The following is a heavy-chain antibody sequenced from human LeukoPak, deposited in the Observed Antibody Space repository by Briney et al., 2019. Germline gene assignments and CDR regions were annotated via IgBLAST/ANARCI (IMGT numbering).Heavy chain of an antibody. Sequence: PGGSLRLSCAASGFTFSSYAMSWVRQAPGKGLEWVSAISGSGGSTYYAESVKGRFTISRDNSKNTLYLQMNSLRAEDTAVYYCAKVGYSGYDYVYYFDYWGQGTLVTVSS. D-gene: IGHD5-12*01. V-gene: IGHV3-23*01. CDR1: GFTFSSYA. CDR3: AKVGYSGYDYVYYFDY. J-gene: IGHJ4*02. CDR2: ISGSGGST.